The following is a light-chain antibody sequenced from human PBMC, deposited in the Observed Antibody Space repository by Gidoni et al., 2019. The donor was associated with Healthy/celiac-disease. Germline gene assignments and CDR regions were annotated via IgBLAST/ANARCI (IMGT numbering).Light chain of an antibody. CDR2: GAS. Sequence: EIVLTQSPGTLSLSPGERATLSCRSSQSVSSSYLAWYQQKPGQAPRLLIYGASSRATGSPDTFSGSGAGTDVTLTISRLEPEDYLVYYCQQYGSSPLSTFXXXTRVEIK. J-gene: IGKJ5*01. V-gene: IGKV3-20*01. CDR1: QSVSSSY. CDR3: QQYGSSPLST.